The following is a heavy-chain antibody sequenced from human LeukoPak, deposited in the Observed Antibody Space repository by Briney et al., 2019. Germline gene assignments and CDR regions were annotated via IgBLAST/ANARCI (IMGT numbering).Heavy chain of an antibody. J-gene: IGHJ4*02. CDR1: GYTFTGYY. V-gene: IGHV1-18*04. D-gene: IGHD3-22*01. Sequence: ASVKVSCKASGYTFTGYYMHWVRQAPGQGLEWMGWISAYNGNTNYAQKLQGRVTMTTDTSTSTAYMELRSLRSDDTAVYYCARDDGNYYDSSGYDYWGQGTLVTVSS. CDR2: ISAYNGNT. CDR3: ARDDGNYYDSSGYDY.